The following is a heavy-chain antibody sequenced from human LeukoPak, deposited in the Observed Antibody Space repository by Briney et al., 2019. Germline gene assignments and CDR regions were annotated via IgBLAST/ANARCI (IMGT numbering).Heavy chain of an antibody. CDR2: IKEDGSDK. Sequence: PGGSLRLSCVAPGFTFSHYWMSWVRQAPGKGLEWVANIKEDGSDKYYVDSVKGRFTISRDNAKNSLFLQMNSLRAEDTAVYYCARAHGAFEIWGQGTMVTVSS. J-gene: IGHJ3*02. V-gene: IGHV3-7*01. CDR1: GFTFSHYW. CDR3: ARAHGAFEI.